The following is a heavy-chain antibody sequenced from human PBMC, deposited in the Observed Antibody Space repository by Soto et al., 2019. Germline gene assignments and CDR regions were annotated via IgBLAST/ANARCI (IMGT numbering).Heavy chain of an antibody. V-gene: IGHV1-2*02. J-gene: IGHJ4*02. D-gene: IGHD1-26*01. Sequence: QVQLVQSGAEGKKPGASVKVSCKASGYTFTAHYIHWVRQAPGQGFEWMGRINPNSGDTSYAPRLQGRVTMTRDTSINTVFRELSSLRSDDPALYYCARVSRAVGASTTDDFWAQGTLVTVSS. CDR3: ARVSRAVGASTTDDF. CDR1: GYTFTAHY. CDR2: INPNSGDT.